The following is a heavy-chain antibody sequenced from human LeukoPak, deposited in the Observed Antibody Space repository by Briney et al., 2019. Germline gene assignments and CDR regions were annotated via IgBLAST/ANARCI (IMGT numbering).Heavy chain of an antibody. D-gene: IGHD2/OR15-2a*01. J-gene: IGHJ4*02. CDR2: FNPENGNT. Sequence: ASVKVSCKASGYSFVGYGITWVRQAPGQGLEWMGWFNPENGNTNYAQKVQGRVTMTADTSTSTSYMELRSLRSDDTAVYYCARGRPFPIDYWGQGTLVTVSS. CDR3: ARGRPFPIDY. V-gene: IGHV1-18*01. CDR1: GYSFVGYG.